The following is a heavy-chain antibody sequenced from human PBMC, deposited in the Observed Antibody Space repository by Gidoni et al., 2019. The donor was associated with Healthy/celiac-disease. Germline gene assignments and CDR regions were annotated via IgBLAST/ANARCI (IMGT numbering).Heavy chain of an antibody. J-gene: IGHJ4*02. CDR1: GFTFSSYS. CDR2: ISSSSSYI. CDR3: ARGQFGGNEPYFDY. Sequence: EVQLVESGGGLVKPGGSLRLSCAASGFTFSSYSMNWVRQAPGKGLEWVSSISSSSSYIYYADSVKGRFTISRDNAKNSLYLQMNSLRAEDTAVYYCARGQFGGNEPYFDYWGQGTLVTVSS. D-gene: IGHD2-15*01. V-gene: IGHV3-21*01.